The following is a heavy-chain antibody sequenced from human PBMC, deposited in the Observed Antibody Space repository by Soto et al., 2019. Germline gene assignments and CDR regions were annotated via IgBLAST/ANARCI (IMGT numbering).Heavy chain of an antibody. CDR2: IYYNGII. CDR3: ARGIQEGFDP. J-gene: IGHJ5*02. CDR1: GDSITDGDYY. V-gene: IGHV4-30-4*01. D-gene: IGHD5-18*01. Sequence: QVSLQESGPGLVKPWQTLSLSCTVSGDSITDGDYYWSWIRQPPGKDLEWIAYIYYNGIIHYNPSLKSRVTISLDPCKNQFSLTMTSVTDVDTAVYSCARGIQEGFDPWGQGTPVTVSS.